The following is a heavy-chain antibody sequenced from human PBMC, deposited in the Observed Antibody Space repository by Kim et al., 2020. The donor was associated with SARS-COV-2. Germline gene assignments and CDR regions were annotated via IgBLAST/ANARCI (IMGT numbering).Heavy chain of an antibody. CDR2: INHSGST. J-gene: IGHJ6*02. V-gene: IGHV4-34*01. CDR1: GGSFSGYY. CDR3: ARGRYCSSTSCRRSVYYYYGMDV. D-gene: IGHD2-2*01. Sequence: GSLRLSCAVYGGSFSGYYWSWIRQPPGKGLEWIGEINHSGSTNYNPSLKSRVTISVDTSKNQFSLKLSSVTAADTAVYYCARGRYCSSTSCRRSVYYYYGMDVWGQGTTVTVSS.